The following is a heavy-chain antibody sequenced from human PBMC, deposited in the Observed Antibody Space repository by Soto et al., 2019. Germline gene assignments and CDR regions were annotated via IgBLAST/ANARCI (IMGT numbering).Heavy chain of an antibody. CDR2: IVVGNGNT. CDR3: ATAVSTFDTCCSLPYGVDV. J-gene: IGHJ6*02. D-gene: IGHD3-16*01. Sequence: QVQLVQSGPEVKKPGTSVKVSCKASGLTFTSSAIQWVRQARGQRLEWIGWIVVGNGNTNYAQKFQKRVIITRDMSTSTGYMELSSLRSEDTAVYYCATAVSTFDTCCSLPYGVDVWGRATTVTVSS. V-gene: IGHV1-58*02. CDR1: GLTFTSSA.